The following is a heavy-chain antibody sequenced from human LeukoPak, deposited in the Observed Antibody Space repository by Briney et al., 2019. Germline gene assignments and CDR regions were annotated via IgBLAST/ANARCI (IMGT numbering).Heavy chain of an antibody. Sequence: GGSLRLSCAAYGFTFSDSFMSWIRQAPGKGLQWLAYINGSGTNLYYADAVRGRFTISRDNAKNSLYLQMNSLRADDTAIYYCARDNVVGIAAVALGCFDYWGQGTLVTVSS. J-gene: IGHJ4*02. V-gene: IGHV3-11*04. CDR3: ARDNVVGIAAVALGCFDY. CDR1: GFTFSDSF. CDR2: INGSGTNL. D-gene: IGHD6-13*01.